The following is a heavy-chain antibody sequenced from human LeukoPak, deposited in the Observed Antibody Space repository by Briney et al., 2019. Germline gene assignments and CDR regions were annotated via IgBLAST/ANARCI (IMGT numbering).Heavy chain of an antibody. CDR3: ARVGYSNYIVSYYGMDV. J-gene: IGHJ6*02. D-gene: IGHD4-11*01. Sequence: PSETLSLTCAVYGGSFSGYYWSWIRQPPGKGLEWIGEINHSGSTNYNPSLKSRVTISVDTSKNQFSLKLSSVTAADTAVYYCARVGYSNYIVSYYGMDVWGQGTTVTVSS. V-gene: IGHV4-34*01. CDR2: INHSGST. CDR1: GGSFSGYY.